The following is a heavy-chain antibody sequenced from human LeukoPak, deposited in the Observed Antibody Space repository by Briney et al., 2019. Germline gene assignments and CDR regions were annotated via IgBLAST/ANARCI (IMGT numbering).Heavy chain of an antibody. Sequence: SETLSLTCTVSGGSISSRSYYWGWLRQPPGKGLEWIASIFYSGSTYHNPSLKSRVTISVDTSKSQFSLKLSSVTAADTAVYFCARSTAGEGPTHNWFDPWGQGTLVTVSS. J-gene: IGHJ5*02. CDR2: IFYSGST. CDR1: GGSISSRSYY. D-gene: IGHD2-2*01. V-gene: IGHV4-39*01. CDR3: ARSTAGEGPTHNWFDP.